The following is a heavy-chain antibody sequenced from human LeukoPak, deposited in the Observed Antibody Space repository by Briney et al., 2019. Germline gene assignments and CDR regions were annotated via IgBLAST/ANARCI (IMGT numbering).Heavy chain of an antibody. CDR3: AIQRWGSGSNWYFDL. CDR2: LTPNSGGT. D-gene: IGHD7-27*01. CDR1: GYTFTAYY. Sequence: ASVKVSCTSSGYTFTAYYIHWVRHAPGQGLEWMGWLTPNSGGTDYAQKFQGRVTITRATSIRTAYVELSSLTSDDTAVYYCAIQRWGSGSNWYFDLWGRGTLVTVSS. J-gene: IGHJ2*01. V-gene: IGHV1-2*02.